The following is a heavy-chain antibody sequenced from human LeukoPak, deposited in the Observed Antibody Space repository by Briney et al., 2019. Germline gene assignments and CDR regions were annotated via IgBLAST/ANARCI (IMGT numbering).Heavy chain of an antibody. D-gene: IGHD3-16*01. Sequence: ASVKVSCKASGYTFTSYAMHWVRQAPGQGPEWMGWINPKSGDASYNQAFQGRVTMTRDTSISTAYMELNRLRSDDTAMYYCARGEYSNGYPYRLDSWGQGTLVTVSS. CDR1: GYTFTSYA. CDR3: ARGEYSNGYPYRLDS. CDR2: INPKSGDA. V-gene: IGHV1-2*02. J-gene: IGHJ4*02.